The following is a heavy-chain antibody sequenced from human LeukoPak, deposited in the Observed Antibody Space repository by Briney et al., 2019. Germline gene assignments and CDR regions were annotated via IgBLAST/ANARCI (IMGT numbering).Heavy chain of an antibody. CDR1: GFTFSSYA. V-gene: IGHV3-48*01. CDR2: ISSSSSTI. CDR3: ARDPGGMGFDY. J-gene: IGHJ4*02. D-gene: IGHD1-14*01. Sequence: PGGSLRLSCAASGFTFSSYAMSWVRQAPGKGLEWVSYISSSSSTIYYADSVKGRFTISRDNAKNSLYLQMNSLRAEDTAVYYCARDPGGMGFDYRGQGTLVTVSS.